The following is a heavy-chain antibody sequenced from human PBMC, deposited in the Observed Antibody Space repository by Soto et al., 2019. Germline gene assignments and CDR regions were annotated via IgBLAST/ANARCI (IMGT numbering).Heavy chain of an antibody. CDR1: GGSISSGDYY. V-gene: IGHV4-30-4*01. D-gene: IGHD2-21*02. CDR2: IYYSGST. CDR3: ARENIVVVTAMIDY. J-gene: IGHJ4*02. Sequence: SETLSLTCTVSGGSISSGDYYWSWIRQPPGKGLEWIGYIYYSGSTYYNPSLKSRVTISVDTSKNQFSLKLSSVTAADTAVYYCARENIVVVTAMIDYWGQGTLVTVSS.